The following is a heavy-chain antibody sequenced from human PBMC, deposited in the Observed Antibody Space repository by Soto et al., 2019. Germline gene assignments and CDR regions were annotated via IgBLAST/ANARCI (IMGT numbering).Heavy chain of an antibody. Sequence: GSVKVSCKGSGYSFTTYHMHWVRQAPGQGLEWMGMIDPSDGTTTYAQKLQGRVTMTRDTATSTVYMELSSLRSEDTAVYYCARDEVPDVQNDAFDIWGQGTMVTVSS. CDR2: IDPSDGTT. J-gene: IGHJ3*02. CDR1: GYSFTTYH. V-gene: IGHV1-46*04. CDR3: ARDEVPDVQNDAFDI.